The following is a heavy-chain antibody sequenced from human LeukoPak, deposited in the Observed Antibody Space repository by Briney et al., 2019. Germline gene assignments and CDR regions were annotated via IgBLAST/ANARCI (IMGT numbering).Heavy chain of an antibody. J-gene: IGHJ4*02. Sequence: GGSLRLSCAASGFTFSSYAMNRVRQAPGKGLEWVSYISGSGSTKYYADSVKGRFTISRDNAKNSLYLQMNSLRAEDTAVYYCARDWAYCSTTSCPFDHWGQGTLVTVSS. CDR2: ISGSGSTK. CDR3: ARDWAYCSTTSCPFDH. D-gene: IGHD2-2*01. V-gene: IGHV3-48*03. CDR1: GFTFSSYA.